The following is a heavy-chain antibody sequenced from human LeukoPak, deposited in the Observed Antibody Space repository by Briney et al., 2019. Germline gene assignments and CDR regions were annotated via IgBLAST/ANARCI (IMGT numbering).Heavy chain of an antibody. CDR1: GGSFSGYY. J-gene: IGHJ5*02. V-gene: IGHV4-34*01. CDR2: INHSGST. D-gene: IGHD3-3*01. CDR3: ARAYDFWSGRRSNWFDP. Sequence: SETLSLTCAVYGGSFSGYYWSWIRQPPGKGLEWIGEINHSGSTNYNPSLKSRVTISVDTSKNQFSLKLSSVTAADTAVYYCARAYDFWSGRRSNWFDPWGQGTLVTASS.